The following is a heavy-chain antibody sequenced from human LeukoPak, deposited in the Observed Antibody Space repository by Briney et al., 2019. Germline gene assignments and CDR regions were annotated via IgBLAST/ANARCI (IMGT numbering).Heavy chain of an antibody. V-gene: IGHV4-4*07. J-gene: IGHJ5*02. CDR3: ARRHCSSTSCGWFDP. D-gene: IGHD2-2*01. Sequence: PSETLSLTCTVSGGSITSYYWSWIRQPPGKGLEWIGRIYTSGSTNYNPSLKSRVTMSVDTSKNQFSLKLSSVTAADTAVHYCARRHCSSTSCGWFDPWGQGTLVTVSS. CDR1: GGSITSYY. CDR2: IYTSGST.